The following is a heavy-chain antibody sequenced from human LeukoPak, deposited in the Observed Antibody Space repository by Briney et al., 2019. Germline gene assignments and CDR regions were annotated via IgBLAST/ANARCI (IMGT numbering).Heavy chain of an antibody. CDR2: ISYDGSNK. D-gene: IGHD6-13*01. V-gene: IGHV3-30-3*01. CDR1: GFTFSSYA. CDR3: ARDLAAAGTEVGY. J-gene: IGHJ4*02. Sequence: GGSLRLSCAASGFTFSSYAMHWVRQAPGKGLEWVAVISYDGSNKYYADSVKGRFTIPRDNSKNTLYLQMNSLRAEDTAVYYCARDLAAAGTEVGYWGQGTLVTVSS.